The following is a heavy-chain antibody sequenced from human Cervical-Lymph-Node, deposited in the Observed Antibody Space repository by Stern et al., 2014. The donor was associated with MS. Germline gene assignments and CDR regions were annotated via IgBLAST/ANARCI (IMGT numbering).Heavy chain of an antibody. J-gene: IGHJ4*02. D-gene: IGHD4-17*01. Sequence: QVQLVESGPGLVKPSQTLSLTCTVSGGSISSGGYSWSWIRQPPGKGLEGVGYIYHTGSTFYNPSIKSRLDISVDSSKNQFSLKVRSVTAADTAVYYCARIGDDDGDFRLCYWGQGTLVTVSS. V-gene: IGHV4-31*03. CDR1: GGSISSGGYS. CDR2: IYHTGST. CDR3: ARIGDDDGDFRLCY.